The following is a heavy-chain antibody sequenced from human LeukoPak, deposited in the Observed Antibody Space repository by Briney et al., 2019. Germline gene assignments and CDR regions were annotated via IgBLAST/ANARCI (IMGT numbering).Heavy chain of an antibody. V-gene: IGHV3-23*01. CDR2: ISDTGGTT. Sequence: GGTLRLSCAASGFIFSSYAMNWVRQAPGKGLEWVSAISDTGGTTYYADSVKGRFTISRDNFKNTLYLQMNSLRAEDTAVYYCAKWGTYYDSSGYYFYWGQGTLVTVSS. J-gene: IGHJ4*02. CDR1: GFIFSSYA. D-gene: IGHD3-22*01. CDR3: AKWGTYYDSSGYYFY.